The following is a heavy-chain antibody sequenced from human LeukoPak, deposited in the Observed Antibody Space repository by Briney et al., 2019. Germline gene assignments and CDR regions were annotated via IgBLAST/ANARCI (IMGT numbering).Heavy chain of an antibody. D-gene: IGHD6-19*01. CDR3: ARVSGWYVFDY. V-gene: IGHV3-48*03. CDR2: ISSSGSTI. CDR1: GFTFSSYE. Sequence: GGSLRLSCAASGFTFSSYEMNWVRQAPGKGLEWISYISSSGSTIYYADSVKGRFTISRDNAKNSLYLQMNSLRAEDTAVYYCARVSGWYVFDYWGQGTLVTVSS. J-gene: IGHJ4*02.